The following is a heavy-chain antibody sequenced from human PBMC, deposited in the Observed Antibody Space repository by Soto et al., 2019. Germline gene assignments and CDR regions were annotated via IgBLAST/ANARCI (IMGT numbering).Heavy chain of an antibody. D-gene: IGHD4-17*01. V-gene: IGHV3-48*03. CDR3: TREGYGDPYYYSVMDV. CDR2: ISTGGDTI. J-gene: IGHJ6*04. CDR1: GFAFGFYE. Sequence: GGSTTLSCAASGFAFGFYELSWVRQAPGKGLEWVSYISTGGDTIYYADSVKGRFTISRDNARNSLYLQMNSLRAEDTAVYYSTREGYGDPYYYSVMDVWGKGTTVTVSS.